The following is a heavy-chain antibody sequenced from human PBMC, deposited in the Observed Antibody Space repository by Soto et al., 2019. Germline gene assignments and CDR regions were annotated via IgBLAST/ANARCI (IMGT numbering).Heavy chain of an antibody. CDR3: ARSPRSSPYFDF. Sequence: GESLKTSCQCSGYTFSNFWIGWVRQLPGQGLEWMGIIYPGDHETRYSPSFLGKVTISAETSINTAYLRWSSLEASDSAFYFCARSPRSSPYFDFWGQGALVTVSS. V-gene: IGHV5-51*01. D-gene: IGHD6-13*01. CDR2: IYPGDHET. CDR1: GYTFSNFW. J-gene: IGHJ4*02.